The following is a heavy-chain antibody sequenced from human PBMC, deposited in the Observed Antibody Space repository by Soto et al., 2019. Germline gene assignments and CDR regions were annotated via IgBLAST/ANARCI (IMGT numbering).Heavy chain of an antibody. CDR1: GFTFSSYA. CDR2: ISGSGDST. D-gene: IGHD6-13*01. CDR3: AKDRDGAAAGPTKFYGMDV. V-gene: IGHV3-23*01. J-gene: IGHJ6*02. Sequence: EVQLLESGGGLVQPGGSLRLSCAASGFTFSSYAMSWVRQAPGKGLEWVSVISGSGDSTYYADSVRGRFTISRDNSKTTLYLQMNSLRAEATAVYYCAKDRDGAAAGPTKFYGMDVWGQGTTVNVSS.